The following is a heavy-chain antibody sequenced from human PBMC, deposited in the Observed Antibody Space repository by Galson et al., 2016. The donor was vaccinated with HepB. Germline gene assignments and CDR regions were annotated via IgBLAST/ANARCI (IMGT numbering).Heavy chain of an antibody. V-gene: IGHV3-23*01. Sequence: SLRLSCAASGFVFSNFGLSWVRQAPGNVLELVASISTRRTTYYSDSVQGRFTISGDSSNNSLYLQMNGLRAEDTAVYYCAKGTRGRFLEWSGEGGMDVWGQGTTVTVSS. CDR2: ISTRRTT. CDR3: AKGTRGRFLEWSGEGGMDV. CDR1: GFVFSNFG. J-gene: IGHJ6*02. D-gene: IGHD3-3*01.